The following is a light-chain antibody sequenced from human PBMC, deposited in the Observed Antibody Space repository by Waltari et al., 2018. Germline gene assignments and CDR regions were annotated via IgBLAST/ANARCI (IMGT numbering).Light chain of an antibody. Sequence: EIMLTQSPATLSLSPGERATLSCRASQSVSYYLAWYQQRPGQAPRLLIYDTSHRATGIPDRFSGSGSETDFTLTISSLEPEDFAVYYCQQRRNWPLTFGGGTKVEIK. CDR3: QQRRNWPLT. CDR1: QSVSYY. J-gene: IGKJ4*01. V-gene: IGKV3-11*01. CDR2: DTS.